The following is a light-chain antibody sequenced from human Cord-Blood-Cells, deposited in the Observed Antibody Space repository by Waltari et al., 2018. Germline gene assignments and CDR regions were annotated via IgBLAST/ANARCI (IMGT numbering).Light chain of an antibody. CDR1: SSDVGSYNR. V-gene: IGLV2-18*02. CDR2: EVS. CDR3: SSYTSSSTVV. Sequence: QSALPQPPSVSGSPGQSVTISCTGTSSDVGSYNRVSWYQQPPSTAPKLMIYEVSNRPSGGPGSFSASRSGNTASLSISGIQAEDEADYYCSSYTSSSTVVYGGGNKLTVL. J-gene: IGLJ2*01.